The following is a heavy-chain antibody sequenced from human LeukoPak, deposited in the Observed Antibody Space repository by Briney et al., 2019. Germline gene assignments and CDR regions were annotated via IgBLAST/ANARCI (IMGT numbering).Heavy chain of an antibody. CDR3: ARDQVAYYDYVWGSYRSRLFDY. CDR2: IKQDGSEK. D-gene: IGHD3-16*02. Sequence: GGSLRLSCAASGFTFSSYWMSWVRQAPGKGLEWVANIKQDGSEKYYVDSVKSRFTISRDNAKNSLYLQMNSLRAEDTAVYYCARDQVAYYDYVWGSYRSRLFDYWGQGTLVTVSS. J-gene: IGHJ4*02. V-gene: IGHV3-7*01. CDR1: GFTFSSYW.